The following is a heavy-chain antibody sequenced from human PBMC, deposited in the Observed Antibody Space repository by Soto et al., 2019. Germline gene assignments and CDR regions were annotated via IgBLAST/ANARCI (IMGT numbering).Heavy chain of an antibody. J-gene: IGHJ6*03. D-gene: IGHD2-15*01. Sequence: QVQLVQSGAEVKKPGASVKVSCKASGYTFTSYDINWVRQATGQGLEWMGWMNPNSGNTGYAQKFQGRVTMTRNTSTSTADMALSSMRSEETAVYYCARKATVVVVDAPLYSYYYYMDVWGKGTTVTVSS. V-gene: IGHV1-8*01. CDR2: MNPNSGNT. CDR1: GYTFTSYD. CDR3: ARKATVVVVDAPLYSYYYYMDV.